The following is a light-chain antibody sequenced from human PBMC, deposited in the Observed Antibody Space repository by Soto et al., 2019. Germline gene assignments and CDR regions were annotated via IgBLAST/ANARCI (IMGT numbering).Light chain of an antibody. J-gene: IGKJ1*01. Sequence: DIQLTQSPCTLSASVGERVTLTCRASQSVSIWLAWFQQKPGQAPQLLIYSTSTLESGVPSRFSGSGSGTEFTLTISRLQPDDFATYYCHRYNSFSGTFGQGTKVEIK. CDR3: HRYNSFSGT. V-gene: IGKV1-5*03. CDR1: QSVSIW. CDR2: STS.